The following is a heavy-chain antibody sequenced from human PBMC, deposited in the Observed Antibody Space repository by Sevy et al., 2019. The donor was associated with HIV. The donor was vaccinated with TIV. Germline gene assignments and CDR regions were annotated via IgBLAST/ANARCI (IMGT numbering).Heavy chain of an antibody. J-gene: IGHJ6*02. V-gene: IGHV6-1*01. CDR2: TYYRSKWYN. D-gene: IGHD3-10*01. CDR3: ARGDYFGSGISNCYYYGMDV. Sequence: SQTLSLTCAISGDSVSSNSAAWNWIRQSPSRGLEWLGRTYYRSKWYNDYAVSVKSRITINPDTSKNQFSLQLNSVTPEDTAVYYCARGDYFGSGISNCYYYGMDVWGQGTTVTVSS. CDR1: GDSVSSNSAA.